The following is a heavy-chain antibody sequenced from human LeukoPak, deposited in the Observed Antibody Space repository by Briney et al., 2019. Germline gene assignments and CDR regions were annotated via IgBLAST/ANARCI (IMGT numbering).Heavy chain of an antibody. D-gene: IGHD4-17*01. Sequence: PGRSLRLSCAASGLTFDDYAMHWVRQAPGKGLEWVSGISWNSGSIGYADSVKGRFTISRDNAKDSLYLQMNSLRAEDTALYYCAKDSDYGDYWDWGQGTLVTVSS. V-gene: IGHV3-9*01. J-gene: IGHJ4*02. CDR3: AKDSDYGDYWD. CDR2: ISWNSGSI. CDR1: GLTFDDYA.